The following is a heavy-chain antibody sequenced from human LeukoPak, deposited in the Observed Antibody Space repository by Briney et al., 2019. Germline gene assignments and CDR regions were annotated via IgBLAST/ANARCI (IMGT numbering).Heavy chain of an antibody. CDR2: ISAYNGNT. J-gene: IGHJ3*02. Sequence: ASVKVSCKASGYTFTSYGISWVRQAPGQGLEWMGWISAYNGNTNYAQKLQGRVTMTTDTSTSTAYMELRSLRSDDTAVYYCGLWLVPEGFAFDIWGQGTMVTVSS. D-gene: IGHD6-19*01. CDR1: GYTFTSYG. V-gene: IGHV1-18*01. CDR3: GLWLVPEGFAFDI.